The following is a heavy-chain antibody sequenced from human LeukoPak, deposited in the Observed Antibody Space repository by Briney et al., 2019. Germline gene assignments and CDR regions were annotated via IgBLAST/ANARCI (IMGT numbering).Heavy chain of an antibody. Sequence: GGSLRLSCAASGFTFSSYEMNWVRQVPGKGLEWVSYISSSGSTIYYADSVKGRFTISRDNANNSLYLQMNSLRAEDTAVYYCAKVRGPSFYMDVWGKGTTVTVSS. J-gene: IGHJ6*03. CDR3: AKVRGPSFYMDV. CDR2: ISSSGSTI. CDR1: GFTFSSYE. V-gene: IGHV3-48*03.